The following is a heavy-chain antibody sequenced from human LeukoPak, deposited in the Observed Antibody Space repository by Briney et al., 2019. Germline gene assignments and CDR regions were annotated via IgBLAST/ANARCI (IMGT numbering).Heavy chain of an antibody. CDR2: ISPSGHST. Sequence: GGSLRVSRAASGFTFSSYSMIWVRQAPGKGLEWVSSISPSGHSTWNADSVKGRFTISRDSAKNSLYLQMNSLRAEDTAIYYCGRDFVGESGAGGPWGQGTLITVSS. D-gene: IGHD3-10*01. J-gene: IGHJ5*02. CDR1: GFTFSSYS. CDR3: GRDFVGESGAGGP. V-gene: IGHV3-21*01.